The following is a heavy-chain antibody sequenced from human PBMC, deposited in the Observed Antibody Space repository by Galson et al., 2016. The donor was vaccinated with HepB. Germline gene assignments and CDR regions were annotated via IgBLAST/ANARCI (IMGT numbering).Heavy chain of an antibody. CDR3: ARNPSQYVDV. CDR2: IHYAGST. V-gene: IGHV4-59*01. Sequence: SETLSLTCTVSGGSIRGYYWNWIRQSPGRGLECLGYIHYAGSTSYYPSLKSRITMSVDTSRNEISLRLTSVTAADTAVYFCARNPSQYVDVWGQGTTVTVSS. CDR1: GGSIRGYY. J-gene: IGHJ6*02. D-gene: IGHD2/OR15-2a*01.